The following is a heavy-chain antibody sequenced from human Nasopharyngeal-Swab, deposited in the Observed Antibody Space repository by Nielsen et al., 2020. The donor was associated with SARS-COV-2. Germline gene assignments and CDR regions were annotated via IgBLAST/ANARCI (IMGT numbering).Heavy chain of an antibody. V-gene: IGHV4-39*01. CDR2: IYYSGST. CDR3: ARPRPLQQLVPWYFDY. D-gene: IGHD6-13*01. Sequence: SETLSLTCTASGGSISSSSYYWGWIRQPPGKGLEWIGSIYYSGSTYYNPSLKSRVTISVDTSKNQFSLKLSSVTAADTAVYYCARPRPLQQLVPWYFDYWGEGTLVTVSS. J-gene: IGHJ4*02. CDR1: GGSISSSSYY.